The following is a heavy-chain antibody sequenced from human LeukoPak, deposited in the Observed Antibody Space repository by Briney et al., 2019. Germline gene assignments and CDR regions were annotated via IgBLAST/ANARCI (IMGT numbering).Heavy chain of an antibody. V-gene: IGHV4-4*07. CDR1: GGSISSYY. J-gene: IGHJ6*02. CDR2: IYTSGST. CDR3: ARDPNPLRYSDWLSDYYYYYGMDV. Sequence: SETLSLTCTVSGGSISSYYWSWIRQPAGKGLEWIGRIYTSGSTNYNPSLKSRVTMSVDTSKNQFSLKLSSVTAADTAVYYCARDPNPLRYSDWLSDYYYYYGMDVWGQGTLVTVSS. D-gene: IGHD3-9*01.